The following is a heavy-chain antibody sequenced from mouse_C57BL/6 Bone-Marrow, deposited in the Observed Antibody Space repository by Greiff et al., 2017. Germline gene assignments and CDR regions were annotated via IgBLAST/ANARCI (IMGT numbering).Heavy chain of an antibody. CDR3: GSSPAYGSSCYLDV. J-gene: IGHJ1*01. CDR2: IFPGDGRT. Sequence: VQLQQSGADLVKPGASLKLSCKASDYTFTNYDLHWVRPRPEQGLEWIGWIFPGDGRTEYNERFQGKATMTTDKSSSPAYMQLSRLTSEDSAVYFCGSSPAYGSSCYLDVWGAGTTVTVSS. CDR1: DYTFTNYD. D-gene: IGHD1-1*01. V-gene: IGHV1S56*01.